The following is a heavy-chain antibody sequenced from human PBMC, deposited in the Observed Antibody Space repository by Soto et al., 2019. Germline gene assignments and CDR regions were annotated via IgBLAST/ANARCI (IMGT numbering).Heavy chain of an antibody. V-gene: IGHV3-30*18. D-gene: IGHD1-7*01. J-gene: IGHJ4*02. Sequence: GGSLRLSCAASGFTFSSYGMHWVRQAPGKGLEWVAVISYDGSNKYYADSVKGRFTISRDNSKNTLYLQMNSLRAEDTAVYYCAKDRNYGLFDYWGQGTLVTVSS. CDR1: GFTFSSYG. CDR2: ISYDGSNK. CDR3: AKDRNYGLFDY.